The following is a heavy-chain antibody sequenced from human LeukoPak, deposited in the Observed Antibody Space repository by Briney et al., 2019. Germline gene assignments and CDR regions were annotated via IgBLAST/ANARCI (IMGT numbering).Heavy chain of an antibody. CDR2: ISSSIGYI. D-gene: IGHD3-10*01. Sequence: PGGSLRLSCAASGFTFSSYSMSWVRQAPGKGLEWVSSISSSIGYIYYADSVKGRFTISRDNAKNSLYLQINSLRAEETAVYYSARELLVRGIPPDYWGQGTLVTVSS. V-gene: IGHV3-21*01. J-gene: IGHJ4*02. CDR3: ARELLVRGIPPDY. CDR1: GFTFSSYS.